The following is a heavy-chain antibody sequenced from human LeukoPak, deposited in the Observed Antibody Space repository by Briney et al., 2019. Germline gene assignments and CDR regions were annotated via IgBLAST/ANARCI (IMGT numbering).Heavy chain of an antibody. J-gene: IGHJ4*02. D-gene: IGHD2-15*01. V-gene: IGHV3-21*01. Sequence: PGGSLRLSCAASGFTFSSYSMNWVRQAPGKGLEWVSSISSSSSYIYYADSVKSRFTISRDNAKNSLYLQMNSLRAEDTAVYYCASSGGDFDYWGQGTLVTVSS. CDR3: ASSGGDFDY. CDR1: GFTFSSYS. CDR2: ISSSSSYI.